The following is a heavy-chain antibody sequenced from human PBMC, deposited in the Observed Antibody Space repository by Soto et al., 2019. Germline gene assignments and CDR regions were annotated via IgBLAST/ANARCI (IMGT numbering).Heavy chain of an antibody. J-gene: IGHJ4*02. CDR1: GFTFINYG. Sequence: QVQLVQSGAEVREPGASVTVSCKASGFTFINYGFTWVRQAPGQGLEWMGWISAYYGDTKIAETLQGRLTLSTDASTNTAYMELRGLMSYDAAIYYCARVPSYLPGDYWGQGTLVTVSS. CDR2: ISAYYGDT. V-gene: IGHV1-18*01. CDR3: ARVPSYLPGDY. D-gene: IGHD3-10*01.